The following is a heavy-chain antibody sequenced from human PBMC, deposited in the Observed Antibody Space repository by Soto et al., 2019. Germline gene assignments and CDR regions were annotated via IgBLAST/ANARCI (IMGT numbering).Heavy chain of an antibody. V-gene: IGHV3-33*01. CDR1: GFTFSSYG. Sequence: GGSLRLSCAASGFTFSSYGMHWVRQAPGKGLEWVAVIWYDGSNKYYADSVKGRFTISRDNSKNTLYLQMNSLRAEDTAVYYCARDSLVATISPLLAFYNWFDPWGQGTLVTVSS. D-gene: IGHD5-12*01. J-gene: IGHJ5*02. CDR3: ARDSLVATISPLLAFYNWFDP. CDR2: IWYDGSNK.